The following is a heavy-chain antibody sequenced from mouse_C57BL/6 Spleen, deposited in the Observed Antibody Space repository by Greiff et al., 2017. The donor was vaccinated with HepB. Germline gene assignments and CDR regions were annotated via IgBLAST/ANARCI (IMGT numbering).Heavy chain of an antibody. CDR1: GYTFTDYN. Sequence: EVQLQQSGPELVKPGASVKMSCKASGYTFTDYNMHWVKQSHGKSLEWIGYINPNNGGTSYNQKFKGKATLTVNKSSSTAYMELRSLTSEDSAVYYCARWGTTVVATRGYFDYWGQGTTLTVSS. J-gene: IGHJ2*01. D-gene: IGHD1-1*01. CDR3: ARWGTTVVATRGYFDY. CDR2: INPNNGGT. V-gene: IGHV1-22*01.